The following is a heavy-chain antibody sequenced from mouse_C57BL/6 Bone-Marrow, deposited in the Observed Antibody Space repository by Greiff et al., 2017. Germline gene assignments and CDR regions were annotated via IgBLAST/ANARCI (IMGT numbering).Heavy chain of an antibody. CDR3: VRQGIATVGSHWYFDV. CDR1: GFSFNTYA. D-gene: IGHD1-1*01. J-gene: IGHJ1*03. V-gene: IGHV10-1*01. Sequence: EVQRVESGGGLVQPKGSLKLSCAASGFSFNTYAMNWVRQAPGKGLEWVARIRSKSNNYATYYADYVKDRFTISRDDSESMLYLQMNNLKTEDTAMYYCVRQGIATVGSHWYFDVWGTGTTVTVSS. CDR2: IRSKSNNYAT.